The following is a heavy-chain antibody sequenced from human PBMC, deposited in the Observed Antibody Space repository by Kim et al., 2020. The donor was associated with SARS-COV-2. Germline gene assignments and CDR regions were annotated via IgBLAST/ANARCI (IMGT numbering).Heavy chain of an antibody. Sequence: SVKVSCKASGFTFTSSAMQWVRQARGQRLEWIGWIVVGSGNTNYAQKFQERVTITRDMSTSTAYMELSSLRSEDTAVYYCAAYPHYDILTGHYYYYYGMDVWGQGTTLTVSS. CDR1: GFTFTSSA. V-gene: IGHV1-58*02. CDR3: AAYPHYDILTGHYYYYYGMDV. CDR2: IVVGSGNT. D-gene: IGHD3-9*01. J-gene: IGHJ6*02.